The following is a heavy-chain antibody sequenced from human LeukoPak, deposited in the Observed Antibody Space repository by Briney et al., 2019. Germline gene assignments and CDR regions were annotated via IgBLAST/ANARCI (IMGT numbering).Heavy chain of an antibody. CDR2: IYYSGST. Sequence: SETLSLTCTVSGGSISSHYWSWIRQPPGKGLECIGYIYYSGSTNYNPSLKSRGTISVDTSKNQSPLKLSSVTAADKAVYYCARVERGNQAADYWGQGNLVTVSS. D-gene: IGHD1-14*01. J-gene: IGHJ4*02. CDR1: GGSISSHY. V-gene: IGHV4-59*11. CDR3: ARVERGNQAADY.